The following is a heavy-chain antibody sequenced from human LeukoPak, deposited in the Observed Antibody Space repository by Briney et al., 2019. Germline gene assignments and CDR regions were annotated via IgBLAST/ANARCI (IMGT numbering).Heavy chain of an antibody. D-gene: IGHD6-19*01. CDR3: TTGMHTSGWS. V-gene: IGHV3-15*01. J-gene: IGHJ5*02. CDR2: IKSKTDGGTT. Sequence: SWIRQAPGKGLEWVGRIKSKTDGGTTDCAAPVKGRFTISRDDSKDTLYLQMNSLKTEDTAVYYCTTGMHTSGWSWGQGTLVTVSS.